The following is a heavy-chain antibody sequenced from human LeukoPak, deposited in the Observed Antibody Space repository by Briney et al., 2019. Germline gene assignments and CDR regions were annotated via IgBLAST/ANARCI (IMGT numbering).Heavy chain of an antibody. Sequence: RTGGSLRLSCAASGFTFSNFLMTWVRQAPGKGPEWVSAISGSGGDTYYADSVKGRFTISRDNSKNTLYLQMNSLRAEDTAVYYCAKKGATTGDFDYWGQGTLVTVSS. V-gene: IGHV3-23*01. CDR2: ISGSGGDT. D-gene: IGHD1-26*01. J-gene: IGHJ4*02. CDR1: GFTFSNFL. CDR3: AKKGATTGDFDY.